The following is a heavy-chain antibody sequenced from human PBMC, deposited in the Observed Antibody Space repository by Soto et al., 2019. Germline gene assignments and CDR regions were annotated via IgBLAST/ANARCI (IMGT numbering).Heavy chain of an antibody. V-gene: IGHV1-46*01. Sequence: QVQLVQSGAEVKKPGASVKVSCKASGYTFTSYYMHWVRQAPGQGLEWMGIINPSGGSTSYAQKCRGRVSMTRDTSTSTVYMELSSVRSEDTAVYYCARYRGWIQLWYAFDIWGQGTMVTVSS. J-gene: IGHJ3*02. CDR3: ARYRGWIQLWYAFDI. D-gene: IGHD5-18*01. CDR2: INPSGGST. CDR1: GYTFTSYY.